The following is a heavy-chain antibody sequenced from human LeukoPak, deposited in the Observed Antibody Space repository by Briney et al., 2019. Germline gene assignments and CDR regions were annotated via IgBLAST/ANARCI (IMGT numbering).Heavy chain of an antibody. Sequence: GASVKVSCKASGYTFTNYGVSWVRQAPGQGLEWMGWISPYNGNTNYAQNFQDRITMTTDTSTNTAYMELRSLRSDDTAVYYCARDTAGRYSGYLPDYWGQGTLVTVSS. D-gene: IGHD5-12*01. CDR1: GYTFTNYG. CDR3: ARDTAGRYSGYLPDY. CDR2: ISPYNGNT. J-gene: IGHJ4*02. V-gene: IGHV1-18*01.